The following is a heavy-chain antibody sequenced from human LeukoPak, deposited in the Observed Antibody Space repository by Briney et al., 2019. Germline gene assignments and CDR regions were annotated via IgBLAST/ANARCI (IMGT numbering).Heavy chain of an antibody. V-gene: IGHV1-46*01. CDR3: AREANAVDY. J-gene: IGHJ4*02. CDR1: GYTFTNYY. Sequence: GASVRVSCKASGYTFTNYYMHCVRQTPGQGLEWMGIINPSGTSTTYAQRFQGRVTMTRDMSTSTVYMELSSLRSDDTAVYYCAREANAVDYWGQGTLVTVSS. CDR2: INPSGTST. D-gene: IGHD2-8*01.